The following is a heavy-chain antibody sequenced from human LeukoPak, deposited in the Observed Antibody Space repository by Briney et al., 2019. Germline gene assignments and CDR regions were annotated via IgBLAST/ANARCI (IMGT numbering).Heavy chain of an antibody. CDR3: AIKYYYDRSDYSYYFDY. D-gene: IGHD3-22*01. CDR2: ISGSGGST. CDR1: GFDFSSYA. J-gene: IGHJ4*02. Sequence: PGRSLRLSCTASGFDFSSYAMSWVRQAPGKGLEWVSVISGSGGSTYHADSVKGRFTVSRDNSKNTLYLEMNSLRPEDTAVYYCAIKYYYDRSDYSYYFDYWGQGTLVTVSS. V-gene: IGHV3-23*01.